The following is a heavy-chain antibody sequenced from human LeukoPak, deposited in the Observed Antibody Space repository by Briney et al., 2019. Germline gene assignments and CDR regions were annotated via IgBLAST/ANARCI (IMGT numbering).Heavy chain of an antibody. V-gene: IGHV3-30*03. CDR2: ISYDGSNK. D-gene: IGHD3-3*01. CDR1: GFTFSSYG. J-gene: IGHJ6*02. CDR3: ARDGNYDYWSAQSAGDGMDV. Sequence: GGSLRLSCAASGFTFSSYGMHWVRQAPGKGLEWVAVISYDGSNKYYADSVKGRFTISRDNAKNSLYLQMNILRAEDTAVYYCARDGNYDYWSAQSAGDGMDVWGQGTTVTVSS.